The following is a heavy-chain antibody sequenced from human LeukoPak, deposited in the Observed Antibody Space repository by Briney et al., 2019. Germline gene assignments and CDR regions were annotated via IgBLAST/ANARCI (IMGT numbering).Heavy chain of an antibody. J-gene: IGHJ4*02. CDR1: GFTFSSYA. D-gene: IGHD1-26*01. V-gene: IGHV3-30*03. Sequence: GGSLRLSCAASGFTFSSYAVSWVRQAPGKGLEWVAVISHDGNHQYYGGSVKGRFTVARDNSKNTLYLQMNSLTVEDTAVYFCARDHSGWDYFDYWGQGTVVSVSS. CDR3: ARDHSGWDYFDY. CDR2: ISHDGNHQ.